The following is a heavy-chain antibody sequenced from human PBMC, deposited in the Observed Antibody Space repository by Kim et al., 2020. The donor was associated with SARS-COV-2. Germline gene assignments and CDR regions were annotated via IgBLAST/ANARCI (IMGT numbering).Heavy chain of an antibody. CDR3: ARGVEMATPTGDAFDI. V-gene: IGHV1-69*13. CDR1: GGTFSSYA. CDR2: IIPIFGTA. Sequence: SVKVSCKASGGTFSSYAISWVRQAPGQGLEWMGGIIPIFGTANYAQKFQGRVTITADESTSTAYMELSSLRSEDTAVYYCARGVEMATPTGDAFDIWGQGTMVTVSS. J-gene: IGHJ3*02. D-gene: IGHD1-1*01.